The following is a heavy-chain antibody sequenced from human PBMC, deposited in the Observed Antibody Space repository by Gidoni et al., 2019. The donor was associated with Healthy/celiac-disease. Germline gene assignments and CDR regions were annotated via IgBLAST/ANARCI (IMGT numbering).Heavy chain of an antibody. Sequence: QVQLQQWGAGLLKPSETLSLTCAVYGGSFSGYYWSWIRQPPGKGLEWIGEINHSGSTNYNPSLKSRVTISVDTSKNQFSLKLSSVTAADTAVYYCARGPGSSWHGGFDYWGQGTLVTVSS. V-gene: IGHV4-34*01. CDR2: INHSGST. CDR1: GGSFSGYY. J-gene: IGHJ4*02. D-gene: IGHD6-13*01. CDR3: ARGPGSSWHGGFDY.